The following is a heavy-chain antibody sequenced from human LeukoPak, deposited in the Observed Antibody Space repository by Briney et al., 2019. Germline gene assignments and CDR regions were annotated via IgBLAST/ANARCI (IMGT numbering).Heavy chain of an antibody. V-gene: IGHV3-30-3*01. CDR3: ARDGGYSYAQGYFDY. D-gene: IGHD5-18*01. CDR1: GFTFSSYA. Sequence: GRSLRLSCAASGFTFSSYAMHGVRQAPGKGLEWVAVISYDGSNKYYADSVKGRFTISRDNSKNTLYLQMNSLRAEDTAVYYCARDGGYSYAQGYFDYWGQGTLVTVSS. J-gene: IGHJ4*02. CDR2: ISYDGSNK.